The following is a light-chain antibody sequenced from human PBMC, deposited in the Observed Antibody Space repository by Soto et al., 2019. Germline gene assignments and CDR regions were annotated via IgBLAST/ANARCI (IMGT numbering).Light chain of an antibody. CDR2: EVG. V-gene: IGLV2-14*01. CDR3: SSYTTASVI. CDR1: SSDVGGYNY. Sequence: QSVLTQPASVSGSPGQSITLSCTGTSSDVGGYNYVSWYQQHPGKAPKLLIYEVGNRPSGVSNRFSGSKSGNTASLTISGLQAEDEADYYCSSYTTASVIFGGGTQLTVL. J-gene: IGLJ2*01.